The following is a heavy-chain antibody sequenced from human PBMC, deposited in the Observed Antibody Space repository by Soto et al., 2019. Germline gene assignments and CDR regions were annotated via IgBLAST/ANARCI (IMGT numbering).Heavy chain of an antibody. V-gene: IGHV3-23*01. CDR3: ATKLSGTYPFDY. D-gene: IGHD3-3*01. Sequence: GGSLRLSCAASGFTFSTYSMNWVRQAPGKGLEWVSVISSGGGTTYYADSVKGRFTISRDNSKNTLYLQMENLRAEDTAIYYCATKLSGTYPFDYWGQGSLVTVSS. J-gene: IGHJ4*02. CDR1: GFTFSTYS. CDR2: ISSGGGTT.